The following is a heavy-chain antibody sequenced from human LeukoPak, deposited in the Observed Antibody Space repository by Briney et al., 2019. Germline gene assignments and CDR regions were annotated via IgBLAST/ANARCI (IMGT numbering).Heavy chain of an antibody. J-gene: IGHJ5*01. CDR2: IYPGDGDT. CDR1: GYRFSNYR. V-gene: IGHV5-51*01. CDR3: ARQHTSSWYWLDS. Sequence: PGESLKISCKGSGYRFSNYRIGWGRQMPGKGLEWMGIIYPGDGDTRYSPSFRGQVTMSADKSISTAYLQWSSLRASDTAMYYCARQHTSSWYWLDSWGQGTLVTVSS. D-gene: IGHD6-13*01.